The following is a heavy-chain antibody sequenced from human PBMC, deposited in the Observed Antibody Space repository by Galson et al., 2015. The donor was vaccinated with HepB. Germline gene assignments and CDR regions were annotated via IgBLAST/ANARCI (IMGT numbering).Heavy chain of an antibody. V-gene: IGHV4-34*01. Sequence: ETLSLTCAVYGGSFSGHYWSWIRQPPGKGLEWIGEISDSGSTNYKSSLKSRVIISADPSKNQFSLHMTSVTAADTAVFYCARTISSGGGYFDLWSRGTPVTVFS. CDR3: ARTISSGGGYFDL. J-gene: IGHJ2*01. CDR1: GGSFSGHY. CDR2: ISDSGST. D-gene: IGHD3-3*02.